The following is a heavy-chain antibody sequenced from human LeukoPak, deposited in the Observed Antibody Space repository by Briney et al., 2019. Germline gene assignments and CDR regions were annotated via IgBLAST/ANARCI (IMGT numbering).Heavy chain of an antibody. J-gene: IGHJ4*02. V-gene: IGHV3-53*01. Sequence: GGSLRLSCAASGFTVSSNYMSWVRQAPGKGLEWVSVIYSGGSTYYADSVKGRFTISRDSSKNTLYLQMNSLRAEDTAVYYCARSTTYYYDSSGYYYSYPFDYWGQGTLVTVSS. CDR2: IYSGGST. CDR1: GFTVSSNY. CDR3: ARSTTYYYDSSGYYYSYPFDY. D-gene: IGHD3-22*01.